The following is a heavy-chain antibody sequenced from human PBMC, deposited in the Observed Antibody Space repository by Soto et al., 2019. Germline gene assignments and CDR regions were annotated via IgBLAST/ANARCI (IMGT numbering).Heavy chain of an antibody. Sequence: QVQLQESGPGLVKPSETLSLTCAVSGGSISISNWWSWVRQTPGKGLEWIGQIHHSGSTNYSPSLTRRVTISVYKSKTQFSLKMNSVTAADTAVYYCARGGYYFYMDVWGKGTTVTVSS. J-gene: IGHJ6*03. CDR3: ARGGYYFYMDV. D-gene: IGHD1-26*01. V-gene: IGHV4-4*02. CDR2: IHHSGST. CDR1: GGSISISNW.